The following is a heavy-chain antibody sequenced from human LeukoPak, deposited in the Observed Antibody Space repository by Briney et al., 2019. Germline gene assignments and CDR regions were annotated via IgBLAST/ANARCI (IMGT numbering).Heavy chain of an antibody. J-gene: IGHJ4*02. CDR2: IKQNGSTK. Sequence: GGSLRLSCAASGFTFTNSWMAWVRQPPGKGLEWVANIKQNGSTKHYVYSMKGRFTISRATPKNSLFLQMYSLPADETAVHFCARDTDGSLDYWGQGILVTVAS. CDR1: GFTFTNSW. D-gene: IGHD1-26*01. V-gene: IGHV3-7*03. CDR3: ARDTDGSLDY.